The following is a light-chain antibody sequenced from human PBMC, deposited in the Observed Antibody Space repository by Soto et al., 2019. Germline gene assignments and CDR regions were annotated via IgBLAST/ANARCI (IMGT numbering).Light chain of an antibody. CDR3: QQYYSVPYT. J-gene: IGKJ2*01. Sequence: DIVMTQSPDSLAVYLGERATINCKPSQNILYSSTSKTHLAWYQQKPGQPPKLLIYWASTRESGVPVRFSGSGSGTDFTLTISSLQAEDVAVYYCQQYYSVPYTFGQGTKLEIK. CDR1: QNILYSSTSKTH. CDR2: WAS. V-gene: IGKV4-1*01.